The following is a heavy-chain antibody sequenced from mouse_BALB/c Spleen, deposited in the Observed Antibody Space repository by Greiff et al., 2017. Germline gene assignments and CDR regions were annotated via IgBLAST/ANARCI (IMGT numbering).Heavy chain of an antibody. Sequence: VKLMESGPGLVAPSQSLSITCTVSGFSLTSYGVHWVRQPPGKGLEWLGVIWAGGSTNYNSALMSRLSISKDNSKSQVFLKMNSLQTDDTAMYYCARDGDDYEGYFDVWGAGTTVTVSS. V-gene: IGHV2-9*02. D-gene: IGHD2-4*01. CDR2: IWAGGST. CDR3: ARDGDDYEGYFDV. J-gene: IGHJ1*01. CDR1: GFSLTSYG.